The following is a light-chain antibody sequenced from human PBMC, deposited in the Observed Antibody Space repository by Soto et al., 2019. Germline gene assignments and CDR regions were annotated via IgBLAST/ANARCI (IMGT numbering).Light chain of an antibody. J-gene: IGLJ3*02. CDR3: AAWDDSLTDWV. CDR1: SSNIGSNP. CDR2: TNN. Sequence: QSVLTQPTSASGTPGQRVTISCSGSSSNIGSNPVNWYQQLPGTAPKLLIYTNNQRPSGVPDRFSGSKSGTSASLAISGLQSEDEADYSCAAWDDSLTDWVFGGGTKLTVL. V-gene: IGLV1-44*01.